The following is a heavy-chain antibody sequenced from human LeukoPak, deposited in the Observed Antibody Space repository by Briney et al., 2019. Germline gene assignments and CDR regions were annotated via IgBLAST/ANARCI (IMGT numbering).Heavy chain of an antibody. CDR1: GYTFTNYD. J-gene: IGHJ5*02. D-gene: IGHD2-2*01. Sequence: ASVTVSCTTSGYTFTNYDINWERQATGQGLEWMGWMNPNSGNTGYAQKFQGRVTMTRNTSISTAYMELSSLRSEDTAVYYCARPHCSSTDCHPPEWFDPWGQGTLVTVSS. CDR2: MNPNSGNT. CDR3: ARPHCSSTDCHPPEWFDP. V-gene: IGHV1-8*01.